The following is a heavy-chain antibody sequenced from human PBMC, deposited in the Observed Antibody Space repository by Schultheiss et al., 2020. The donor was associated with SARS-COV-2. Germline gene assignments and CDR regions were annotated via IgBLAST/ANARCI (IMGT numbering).Heavy chain of an antibody. CDR1: GFTFDDYT. Sequence: GGSLRLSCAASGFTFDDYTMHWVRQAPGKGLEWVSLISWDGGSTYYADSVKGRFTISRDNSKNTLYLQMNSLRAEDTAVYYCAKDHAAAGYYYYYYMDVWGKGTTVTVSS. V-gene: IGHV3-43*01. CDR3: AKDHAAAGYYYYYYMDV. CDR2: ISWDGGST. D-gene: IGHD6-13*01. J-gene: IGHJ6*03.